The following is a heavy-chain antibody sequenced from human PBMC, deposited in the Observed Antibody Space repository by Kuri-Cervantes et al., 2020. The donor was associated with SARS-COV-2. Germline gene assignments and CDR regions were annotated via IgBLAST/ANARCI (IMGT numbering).Heavy chain of an antibody. CDR2: INPDGSYT. D-gene: IGHD2-21*01. J-gene: IGHJ4*02. Sequence: GGSLRLSCAASGFTFSGHWIHWVRQAPGKGLVWVSSINPDGSYTNNADSVKGRFTLSRDNAKNILFLQMNSLRAGDTAVYYCVRDGDHWNFDFWGQGTLVTVSS. CDR3: VRDGDHWNFDF. V-gene: IGHV3-74*01. CDR1: GFTFSGHW.